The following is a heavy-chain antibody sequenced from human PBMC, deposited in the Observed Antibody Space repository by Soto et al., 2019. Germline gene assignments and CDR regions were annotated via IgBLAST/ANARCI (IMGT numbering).Heavy chain of an antibody. CDR3: AKDQRTNMIADAFDI. CDR1: EFTFSSYG. CDR2: ISYDVSSK. V-gene: IGHV3-30*18. D-gene: IGHD2-21*01. Sequence: SLRLSCAASEFTFSSYGMHWVRQAPGKELEWVAAISYDVSSKYSADSVKGRFTISRDNSKNTLYLQMNSLRLEDTAVYHCAKDQRTNMIADAFDICGQLTVVTVSS. J-gene: IGHJ3*02.